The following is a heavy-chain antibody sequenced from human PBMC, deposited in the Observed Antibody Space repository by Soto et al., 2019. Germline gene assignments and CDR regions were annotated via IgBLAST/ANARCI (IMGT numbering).Heavy chain of an antibody. D-gene: IGHD2-15*01. Sequence: QVQLVESGGGVVQPGRSLRLSCAASGFTFSSYGMHWVRQAPGKGLEWVAVISYDGSNKYYADSVKGRFTISRDNSKNMLYLQMNSLRAEDTAVYYCARCSGGSCYHGDYYGMDVWGQGTTVTVSS. V-gene: IGHV3-30*03. J-gene: IGHJ6*02. CDR2: ISYDGSNK. CDR1: GFTFSSYG. CDR3: ARCSGGSCYHGDYYGMDV.